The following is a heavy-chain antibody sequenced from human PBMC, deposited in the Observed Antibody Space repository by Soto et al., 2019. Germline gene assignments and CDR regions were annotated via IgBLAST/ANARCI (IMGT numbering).Heavy chain of an antibody. J-gene: IGHJ4*02. Sequence: SETLSLTCTVSGGSISSYYWRWIRQPPGKGLEWIGYIYYSGSTNYNPSLKSRVTISVDTSKNQFSLKLSSVTAADTAVYYCARLPGITYYDFWSGYDLGPFDYWGQGTLVTVSS. CDR1: GGSISSYY. CDR3: ARLPGITYYDFWSGYDLGPFDY. CDR2: IYYSGST. D-gene: IGHD3-3*01. V-gene: IGHV4-59*01.